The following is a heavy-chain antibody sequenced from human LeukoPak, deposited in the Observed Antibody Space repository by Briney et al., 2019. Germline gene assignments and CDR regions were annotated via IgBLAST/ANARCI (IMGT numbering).Heavy chain of an antibody. V-gene: IGHV3-30-3*01. CDR1: GFTFSSYA. CDR3: ARQYSSSYYFDY. J-gene: IGHJ4*02. CDR2: ISYDGSNK. D-gene: IGHD6-6*01. Sequence: GGSPRLSCAASGFTFSSYAMHWVRQAPGKGLEWVAVISYDGSNKYYADSVKGRFTISRDNSKNTLYLQMNSLRAEDTAVYYCARQYSSSYYFDYWGQGTLVTVSS.